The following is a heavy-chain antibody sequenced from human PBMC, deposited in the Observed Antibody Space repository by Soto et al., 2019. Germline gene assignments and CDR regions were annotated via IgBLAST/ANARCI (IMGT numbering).Heavy chain of an antibody. J-gene: IGHJ3*02. V-gene: IGHV1-24*01. Sequence: ASVKVSCKVSGYTLTELSMHWVRQAPGKGLEWMGGFDPEDGETIYAQKFQGRVTMTEDTSTDTAYMELSSLRSEDTAVYYCATLSAPFPAWPLYAFDIWGQGTMVTVSS. CDR2: FDPEDGET. CDR1: GYTLTELS. CDR3: ATLSAPFPAWPLYAFDI.